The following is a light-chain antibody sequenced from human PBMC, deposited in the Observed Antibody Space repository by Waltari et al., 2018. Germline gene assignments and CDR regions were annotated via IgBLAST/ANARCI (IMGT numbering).Light chain of an antibody. CDR1: QTISSN. CDR3: QQYHDWPLYT. Sequence: EIVMTQSPATLSVSPGERASLSCRDSQTISSNLAWYQQKPGQAPRLLIYGASTRATGVPPRFSGSGSGTDFTLTISSLQSEDFAVYYCQQYHDWPLYTFGQGTNLEIK. J-gene: IGKJ2*01. V-gene: IGKV3-15*01. CDR2: GAS.